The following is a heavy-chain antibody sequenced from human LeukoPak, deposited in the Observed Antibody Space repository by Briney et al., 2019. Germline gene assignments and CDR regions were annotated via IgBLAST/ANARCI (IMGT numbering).Heavy chain of an antibody. CDR1: GGSISSGGYY. CDR2: IYYSGST. Sequence: PSETLSLTCTVSGGSISSGGYYWSWIRQHPGKGLEWIGYIYYSGSTYYNPSLKSRVTISVDTSKNQFSLKLSSVTAADTAVYYCARFSGDPLLSHPSDNFDYWGQGTLVTVSS. J-gene: IGHJ4*02. D-gene: IGHD2-21*02. CDR3: ARFSGDPLLSHPSDNFDY. V-gene: IGHV4-31*03.